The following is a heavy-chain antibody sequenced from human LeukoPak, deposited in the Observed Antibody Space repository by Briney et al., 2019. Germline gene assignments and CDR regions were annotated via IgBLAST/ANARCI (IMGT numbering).Heavy chain of an antibody. CDR2: IRYDGSNK. Sequence: AGGSLRLSCAASGFTFSSYGMHWVRQAPGKGLEWVAFIRYDGSNKYYADSVKGRFTISRDNSKNTLYLQMNSLRAEDTAVYYCARMDAFWSGYYHNYWGQGTLVTVSS. CDR1: GFTFSSYG. D-gene: IGHD3-3*01. V-gene: IGHV3-30*02. J-gene: IGHJ4*02. CDR3: ARMDAFWSGYYHNY.